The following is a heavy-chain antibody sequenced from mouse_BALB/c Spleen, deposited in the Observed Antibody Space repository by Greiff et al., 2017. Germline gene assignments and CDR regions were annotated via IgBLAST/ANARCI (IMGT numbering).Heavy chain of an antibody. D-gene: IGHD1-1*02. CDR1: GFTFSDYY. CDR3: ARADYGAWFAY. CDR2: ISDGGSYT. V-gene: IGHV5-4*02. Sequence: EVKLMESGGGLVKPGGSLKLSCAASGFTFSDYYMYWVRQTPEKRLEWVATISDGGSYTYYPDSVKGRFTISRDNAKNNLYLQMSSLKSEDTAMYYCARADYGAWFAYWGQGTLVTVSA. J-gene: IGHJ3*01.